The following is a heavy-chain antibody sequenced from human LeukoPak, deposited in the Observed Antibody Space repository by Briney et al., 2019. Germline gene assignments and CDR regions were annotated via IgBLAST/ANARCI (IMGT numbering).Heavy chain of an antibody. V-gene: IGHV4-34*01. CDR1: GGFFSGYY. CDR3: ARGRAFFD. J-gene: IGHJ4*02. Sequence: SETLSLTCAVYGGFFSGYYWNWIRQPPGKGREWIGEIINSGSTNYNPSLNCRVTISRDTSKTQFSLKLSSVTAADTAVYYCARGRAFFDWGQGTLVTVSS. D-gene: IGHD3-3*02. CDR2: IINSGST.